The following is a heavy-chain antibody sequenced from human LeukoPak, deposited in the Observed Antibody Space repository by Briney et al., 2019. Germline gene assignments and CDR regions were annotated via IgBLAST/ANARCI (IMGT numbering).Heavy chain of an antibody. CDR1: GGSIRNGDYY. D-gene: IGHD6-13*01. Sequence: SETLSLTCSVSGGSIRNGDYYWTWIRQPPGKGLEWIGYIFYSGSTYYNPSLKSRVTISVDTSKNQFSLNLSSVTAADTAVYFCARSGSRLRGPEAGVWDFQHWGQGTLVTVSS. J-gene: IGHJ1*01. CDR2: IFYSGST. V-gene: IGHV4-30-4*01. CDR3: ARSGSRLRGPEAGVWDFQH.